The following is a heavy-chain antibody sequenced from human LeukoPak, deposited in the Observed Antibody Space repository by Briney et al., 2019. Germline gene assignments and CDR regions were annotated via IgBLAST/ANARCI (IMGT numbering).Heavy chain of an antibody. CDR1: GFTLSSYA. D-gene: IGHD3-22*01. V-gene: IGHV3-30-3*01. J-gene: IGHJ4*02. CDR2: ISYDGSNK. Sequence: GGPLRRFCAASGFTLSSYAMHWLRKPPGTVLYYFAVISYDGSNKYYADSVKRRFTISRDNSKNTLYLQMNSLRAEDTAVYYCARGHYYDSSGQGFDYWGQGTLVTVSS. CDR3: ARGHYYDSSGQGFDY.